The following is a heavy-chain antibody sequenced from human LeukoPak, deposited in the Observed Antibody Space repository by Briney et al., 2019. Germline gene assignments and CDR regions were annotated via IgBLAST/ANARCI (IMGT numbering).Heavy chain of an antibody. V-gene: IGHV3-11*01. CDR1: GFIFSDYY. Sequence: TGGSLRLSCAASGFIFSDYYMSWIRQAPGKGLEWASYISSTGTTVYYADSVKGRFTISRDNAKNLLYLQMNSLRAEDTAVYYCASTAVVATDHWGQGTLVTVSS. CDR3: ASTAVVATDH. D-gene: IGHD4-23*01. J-gene: IGHJ4*02. CDR2: ISSTGTTV.